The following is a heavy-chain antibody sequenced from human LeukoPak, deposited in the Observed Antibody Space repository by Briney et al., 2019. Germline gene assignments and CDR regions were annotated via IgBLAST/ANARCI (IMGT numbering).Heavy chain of an antibody. J-gene: IGHJ4*02. CDR1: GGSISSHY. CDR2: IYYSGST. V-gene: IGHV4-59*11. Sequence: SETLSLTCTVSGGSISSHYWSRIRQPPGKGLEWIGYIYYSGSTNYNPSLKSRVTISVDTSKNQFSLKLSSVTAADTAVYYCAGEGPSGAGDYFDYWGQGTLVTVSS. D-gene: IGHD2-8*02. CDR3: AGEGPSGAGDYFDY.